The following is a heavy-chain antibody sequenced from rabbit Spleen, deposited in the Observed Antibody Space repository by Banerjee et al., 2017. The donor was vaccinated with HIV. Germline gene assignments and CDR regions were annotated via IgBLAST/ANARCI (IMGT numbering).Heavy chain of an antibody. CDR1: GFSFSDRDV. D-gene: IGHD6-1*01. J-gene: IGHJ6*01. CDR2: INTATGKD. CDR3: ARDGTGGRYGNL. V-gene: IGHV1S45*01. Sequence: QEQLVESGGGLVQPGGSLKLSCKASGFSFSDRDVMCWVRQAPGKGLEWIGCINTATGKDVYASWAKGRFTISKTSSTTVTLQMTSLTAADTATYFCARDGTGGRYGNLWGPGTLVTVS.